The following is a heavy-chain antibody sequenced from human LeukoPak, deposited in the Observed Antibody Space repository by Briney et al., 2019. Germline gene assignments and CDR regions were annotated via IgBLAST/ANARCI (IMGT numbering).Heavy chain of an antibody. J-gene: IGHJ4*02. CDR2: IIPIFGTA. CDR3: ARGMGAAAGSTRYYFDY. Sequence: SVKVTCKASGGTFSSYAISWVRQAPGQGLEWMGGIIPIFGTANYAQKFQGRVTITTDESTSTAYMELSSLRSEDTAVYYCARGMGAAAGSTRYYFDYWGQGTLVTVSS. D-gene: IGHD6-13*01. V-gene: IGHV1-69*05. CDR1: GGTFSSYA.